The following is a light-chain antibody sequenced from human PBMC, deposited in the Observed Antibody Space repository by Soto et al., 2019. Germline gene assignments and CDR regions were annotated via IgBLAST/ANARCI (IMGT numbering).Light chain of an antibody. CDR2: DVN. CDR3: SSYAGSSNV. Sequence: QSALTQPPSASGSPGQSVAISCTGTSSDVGGYNYVSWYQQHPGKAPKLMIYDVNKRPSGVPDRFSSSKSGNTDSLTVSSLQAEDEADYYCSSYAGSSNVFGTGTKVTVL. J-gene: IGLJ1*01. CDR1: SSDVGGYNY. V-gene: IGLV2-8*01.